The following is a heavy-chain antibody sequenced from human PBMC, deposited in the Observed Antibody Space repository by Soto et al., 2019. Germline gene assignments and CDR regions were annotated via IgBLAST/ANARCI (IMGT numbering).Heavy chain of an antibody. CDR2: IGTAGDT. D-gene: IGHD1-1*01. CDR1: EFTFSRYD. CDR3: VSGIGPTLFDY. J-gene: IGHJ4*02. Sequence: VGSLRLSGSASEFTFSRYDMHWVRQGRGKGLEWVSEIGTAGDTNYAGSVEGRLTIFSGNAKNTSYLHMKNLRAAEAATYFFVSGIGPTLFDYWGQGTLVTVS. V-gene: IGHV3-13*04.